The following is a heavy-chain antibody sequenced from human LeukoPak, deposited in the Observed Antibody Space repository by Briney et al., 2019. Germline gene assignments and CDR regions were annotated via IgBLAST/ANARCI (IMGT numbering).Heavy chain of an antibody. D-gene: IGHD3-22*01. CDR3: ATGSNSYDSSDFDH. CDR2: IRSKTDGGTP. CDR1: GFTFTNAW. Sequence: GGSLRLSCAASGFTFTNAWMNWVCQAPGKGLEWVGRIRSKTDGGTPEYAAPVKGRFTISRDDSRNTLYLQMNSLKTEDTAVYYCATGSNSYDSSDFDHWGQGTLVTVSS. V-gene: IGHV3-15*01. J-gene: IGHJ4*02.